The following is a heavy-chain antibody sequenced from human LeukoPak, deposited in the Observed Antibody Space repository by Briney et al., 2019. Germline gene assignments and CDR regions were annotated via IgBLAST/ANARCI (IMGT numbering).Heavy chain of an antibody. CDR1: GGSINSSSYY. CDR3: ARRPRAAAGTGLFGY. CDR2: IYYSGST. V-gene: IGHV4-39*01. Sequence: SETLSLTCTVSGGSINSSSYYWGWIRQPPGKGLEWIGSIYYSGSTYYNPSLKSRVTISVDTSKNQFSLKLSSVTAADTAVYYCARRPRAAAGTGLFGYWGQGTLVTVSS. D-gene: IGHD6-13*01. J-gene: IGHJ4*02.